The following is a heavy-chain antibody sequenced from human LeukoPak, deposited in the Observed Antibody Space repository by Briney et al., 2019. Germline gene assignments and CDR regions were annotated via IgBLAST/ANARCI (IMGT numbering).Heavy chain of an antibody. Sequence: SETLSLTCAVYGGSFSGYYWSWIRQPPGKGLEWIGEINHSGSTNYNPSLKSRVTISVDTSKNQFSLKLSSVTAADTAAYYCARETTVGYFDDWGQGTLVTVSS. V-gene: IGHV4-34*01. D-gene: IGHD4-23*01. CDR2: INHSGST. CDR1: GGSFSGYY. CDR3: ARETTVGYFDD. J-gene: IGHJ4*02.